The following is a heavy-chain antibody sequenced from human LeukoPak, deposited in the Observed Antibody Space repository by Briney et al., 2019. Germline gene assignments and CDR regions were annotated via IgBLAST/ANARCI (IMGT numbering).Heavy chain of an antibody. CDR3: AKDIREHSYGWFYAFDI. V-gene: IGHV3-9*01. CDR1: GFTFDDYA. Sequence: QPGRSLRLSCAASGFTFDDYAMHWVRQAPGKGLEWVSGISWNSGSIGYADSVKGRFTISRDNAKNSLYLQMNSLRAEDTALYYCAKDIREHSYGWFYAFDIWGQGTMVTVSS. J-gene: IGHJ3*02. CDR2: ISWNSGSI. D-gene: IGHD5-18*01.